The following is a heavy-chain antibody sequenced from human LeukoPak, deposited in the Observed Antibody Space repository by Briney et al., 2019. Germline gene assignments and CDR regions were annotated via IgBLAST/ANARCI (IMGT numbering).Heavy chain of an antibody. V-gene: IGHV4-39*07. Sequence: SETLSLTCTVSGGSISSSSYYWGWIRQPPGKGLEWIGSIYYSGSTYYNPSLKSRVTISVDTPKNQFSLKLSSVTAADTAVYYCARRAVTTRRCDDYWGQGTLVTVSS. D-gene: IGHD4-17*01. J-gene: IGHJ4*02. CDR1: GGSISSSSYY. CDR3: ARRAVTTRRCDDY. CDR2: IYYSGST.